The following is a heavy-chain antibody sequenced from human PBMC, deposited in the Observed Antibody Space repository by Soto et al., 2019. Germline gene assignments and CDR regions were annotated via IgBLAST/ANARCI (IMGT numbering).Heavy chain of an antibody. Sequence: GGSLRLSCAASGFTFGSYAMSWVRQVPGKGLEWVSDMRGNGGSTYYADSVKGRFTISRDNSKNTLNLQMNSLRAEDTAVYYCAKGRVFLAGYGMDVWGQGTTVTVSS. CDR1: GFTFGSYA. CDR2: MRGNGGST. CDR3: AKGRVFLAGYGMDV. J-gene: IGHJ6*02. V-gene: IGHV3-23*01. D-gene: IGHD2-8*01.